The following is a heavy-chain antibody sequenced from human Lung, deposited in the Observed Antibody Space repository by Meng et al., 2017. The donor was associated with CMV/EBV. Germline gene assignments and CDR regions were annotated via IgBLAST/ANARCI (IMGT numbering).Heavy chain of an antibody. D-gene: IGHD6-13*01. CDR3: ARGGVAAAVGLGYYGMDG. CDR2: IRDTTGTT. V-gene: IGHV3-48*01. Sequence: SXTASGFTFSDYSMHWVRQAPGKGLEWISYIRDTTGTTYYADSVKGRFTISRDNAKSSLLLQMNSLRVEDTAVYYCARGGVAAAVGLGYYGMDGWGQGTTVXVSS. CDR1: GFTFSDYS. J-gene: IGHJ6*02.